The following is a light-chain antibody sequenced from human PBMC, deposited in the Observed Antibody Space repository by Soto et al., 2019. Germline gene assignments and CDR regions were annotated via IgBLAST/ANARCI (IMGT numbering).Light chain of an antibody. J-gene: IGKJ3*01. CDR1: QSVRDN. V-gene: IGKV3-15*01. CDR2: GAS. CDR3: QQYNNWPLT. Sequence: EVVMTQSSATLSVSPGERVTLSCRASQSVRDNLAWYQQKPGQPPRLLIYGASTRATGLPARFSGSGSGTDFTLTISSLQSGDFAVYYCQQYNNWPLTFGPGTKVDL.